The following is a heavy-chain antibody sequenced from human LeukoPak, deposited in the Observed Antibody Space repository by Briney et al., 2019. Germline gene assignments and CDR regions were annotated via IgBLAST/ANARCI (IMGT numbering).Heavy chain of an antibody. J-gene: IGHJ4*02. CDR1: EFTFSNYA. CDR2: ISYDGNTI. CDR3: ARSGGLQKFDY. V-gene: IGHV3-30-3*01. Sequence: GGSLKLSCAASEFTFSNYALHWVRQAPGKGLQWVAVISYDGNTIHYADSVKGRFIISRDTSKNTLYLQMNSLRAEDTAVYYCARSGGLQKFDYWGQGTLVTVSS. D-gene: IGHD4-11*01.